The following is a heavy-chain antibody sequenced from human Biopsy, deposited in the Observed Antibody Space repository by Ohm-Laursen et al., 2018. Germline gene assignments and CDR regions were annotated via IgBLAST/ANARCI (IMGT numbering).Heavy chain of an antibody. CDR1: GFTFSPYS. J-gene: IGHJ4*02. CDR3: ARGPSGVATIG. Sequence: GSLRLSCTASGFTFSPYSMNWVRQAPGRGLEWVSSISSSGSFIYFADSVKGRFTISRDSSKNTLYLQMNSLRVEDTAVYYCARGPSGVATIGRGQGTLVTVSS. CDR2: ISSSGSFI. V-gene: IGHV3-21*01. D-gene: IGHD5-24*01.